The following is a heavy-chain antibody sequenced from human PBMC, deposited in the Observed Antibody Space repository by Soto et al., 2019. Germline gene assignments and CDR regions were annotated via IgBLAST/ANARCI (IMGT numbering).Heavy chain of an antibody. CDR2: ISYDGSNK. J-gene: IGHJ4*02. D-gene: IGHD5-18*01. Sequence: GGSLRLSCAASGFTFSSYAMHWVRQAPGKGLEWVAVISYDGSNKYYADSVKGRFTISRDNSKNTLYLQMNSLRAEDTAVYYCARGGPRYSYGANFDYWGQGTLVTVSS. CDR1: GFTFSSYA. V-gene: IGHV3-30-3*01. CDR3: ARGGPRYSYGANFDY.